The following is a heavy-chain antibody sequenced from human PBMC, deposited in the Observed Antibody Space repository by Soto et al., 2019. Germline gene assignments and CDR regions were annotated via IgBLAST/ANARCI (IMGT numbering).Heavy chain of an antibody. J-gene: IGHJ4*02. CDR2: INPKSGGA. D-gene: IGHD6-19*01. CDR3: ARTTGSGWPYYFDY. CDR1: GYTFTDYY. V-gene: IGHV1-2*04. Sequence: GASVKVSCKASGYTFTDYYIHWVRQAPGQGLEWVGWINPKSGGANSAQNFQGWVTMTRDTSISTVYMEVTRLRSNDTAVYYCARTTGSGWPYYFDYWGQGTLVTVSS.